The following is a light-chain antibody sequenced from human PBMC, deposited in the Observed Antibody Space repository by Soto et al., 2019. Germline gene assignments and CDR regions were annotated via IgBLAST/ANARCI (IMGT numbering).Light chain of an antibody. CDR3: QQYYSTPPYT. J-gene: IGKJ2*01. V-gene: IGKV4-1*01. CDR1: QSVLYSSNNKNY. CDR2: WAS. Sequence: IVMTQSPDSLAVSLGERATINCKSSQSVLYSSNNKNYLAWYQQKPGQYPKLLIYWASTRESGVPDRFSGSGSGTDFTLTISSLQAEDVAVYYCQQYYSTPPYTFGQGTKLEIK.